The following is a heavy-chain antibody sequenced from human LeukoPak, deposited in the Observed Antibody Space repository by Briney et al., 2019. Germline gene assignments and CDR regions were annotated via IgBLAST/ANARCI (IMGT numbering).Heavy chain of an antibody. CDR2: IYSGGRT. Sequence: PGGSLRLSCAASGFSVNSCYMNWVRQAPGKGLEWVSVIYSGGRTYYADSVKGRFIISRDNSNNRLYLQMNSLRAEDTAVYYCARGGYYYDSSGYSYFDYWGQGTLVTVSS. J-gene: IGHJ4*02. CDR1: GFSVNSCY. V-gene: IGHV3-66*01. CDR3: ARGGYYYDSSGYSYFDY. D-gene: IGHD3-22*01.